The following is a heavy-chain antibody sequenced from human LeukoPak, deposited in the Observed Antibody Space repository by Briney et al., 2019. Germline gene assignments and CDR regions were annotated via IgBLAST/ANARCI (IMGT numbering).Heavy chain of an antibody. Sequence: GGSLRLSCAASGFTFSSYEMHWVRQAPGKGLEWVSSISSSGGTTYYADSVKGRFTISRDYSKNTLYLQMNSLRAEDTALYYCAKDGMYSSSSSYYFDYWGPGTLVTVSS. V-gene: IGHV3-23*01. CDR1: GFTFSSYE. D-gene: IGHD6-6*01. J-gene: IGHJ4*02. CDR2: ISSSGGTT. CDR3: AKDGMYSSSSSYYFDY.